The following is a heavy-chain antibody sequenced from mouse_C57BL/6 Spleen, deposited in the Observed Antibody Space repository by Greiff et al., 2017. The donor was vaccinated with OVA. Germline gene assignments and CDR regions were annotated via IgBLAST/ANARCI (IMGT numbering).Heavy chain of an antibody. J-gene: IGHJ1*03. CDR1: GYAFSSSW. V-gene: IGHV1-82*01. D-gene: IGHD1-1*01. CDR3: ARWRVITTVVAPTGYFGV. CDR2: IYPGDGDT. Sequence: QVHVKQSGPELVKPGASVKISCKASGYAFSSSWMNWVKQRPGTGLEWIGRIYPGDGDTKYNGKFKGKATLTADKSSSTAYMQLSSLTSEDSAVYFCARWRVITTVVAPTGYFGVWGTGTTVTVSS.